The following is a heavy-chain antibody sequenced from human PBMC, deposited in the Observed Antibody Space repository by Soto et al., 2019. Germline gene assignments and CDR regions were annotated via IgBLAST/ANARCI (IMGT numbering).Heavy chain of an antibody. D-gene: IGHD2-2*01. CDR1: GYTFTGYY. J-gene: IGHJ3*02. Sequence: ASVKVSCKASGYTFTGYYMHWVRQAPGQGLERMGWINPNSGGTNYAQKFQDWVTMTRDTSISTAYMELSRLRSDDTAVYYCASSRNGYDAFDIWGQGTMVTVSS. CDR2: INPNSGGT. CDR3: ASSRNGYDAFDI. V-gene: IGHV1-2*04.